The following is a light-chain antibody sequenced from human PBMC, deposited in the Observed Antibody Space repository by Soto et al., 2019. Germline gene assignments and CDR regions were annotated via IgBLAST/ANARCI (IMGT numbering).Light chain of an antibody. V-gene: IGKV3-20*01. CDR3: QQYGTPPLWT. CDR1: QSINSNY. J-gene: IGKJ1*01. Sequence: EIVLTQSPGTLSCSPGASATLSCRARQSINSNYLAWYQQKPGQAPRLLIYAASNRAPGIPGRISGGGSGTDFTLTLSRLEPEDFAVYYCQQYGTPPLWTFGQGTKVDIK. CDR2: AAS.